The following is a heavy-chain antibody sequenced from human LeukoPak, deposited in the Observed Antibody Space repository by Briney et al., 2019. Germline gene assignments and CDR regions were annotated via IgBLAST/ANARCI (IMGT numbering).Heavy chain of an antibody. D-gene: IGHD6-13*01. CDR1: GGSISSYY. CDR3: ASTTGYSSSWYYFDY. J-gene: IGHJ4*02. CDR2: IYYSGST. Sequence: SETLSLTCTVSGGSISSYYWSWIRQPPGKGLEWIGHIYYSGSTNYNPSLKSRVTISVDTSKNQFSLKLSSVTAADTAVYYCASTTGYSSSWYYFDYWGQGTLVTVSS. V-gene: IGHV4-59*01.